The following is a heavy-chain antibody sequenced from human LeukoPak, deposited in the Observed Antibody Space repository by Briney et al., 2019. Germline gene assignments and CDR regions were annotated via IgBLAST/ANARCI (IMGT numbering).Heavy chain of an antibody. CDR1: VFTVSSNY. J-gene: IGHJ4*02. Sequence: GGCLRLSCAASVFTVSSNYMNWVRQAPGKGLEWVSVIYSGGSTYYADSVKGRFTVSRDNSKNTLYLQMNSLRAEDTAVYYCTRDLGGTIDYWGQGTLVTVSS. D-gene: IGHD1-1*01. CDR2: IYSGGST. CDR3: TRDLGGTIDY. V-gene: IGHV3-53*01.